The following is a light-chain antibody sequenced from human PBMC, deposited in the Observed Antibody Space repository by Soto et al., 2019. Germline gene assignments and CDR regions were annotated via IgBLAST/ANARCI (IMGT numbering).Light chain of an antibody. CDR3: QQYNDWPT. CDR1: QSVTSS. V-gene: IGKV3-15*01. J-gene: IGKJ1*01. Sequence: EIVMTQSPATLSVSPGERATLSFRASQSVTSSLAWYQQKPGQAPRLLIYGASTRATGFPARFSGSGSGTEFTLTISSLQSEDFAFYYCQQYNDWPTFGQGTKVDIK. CDR2: GAS.